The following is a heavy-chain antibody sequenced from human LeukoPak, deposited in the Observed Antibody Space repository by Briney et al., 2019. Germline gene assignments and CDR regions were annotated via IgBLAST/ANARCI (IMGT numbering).Heavy chain of an antibody. J-gene: IGHJ6*03. D-gene: IGHD5-18*01. V-gene: IGHV4-34*01. Sequence: SETLPLTCAVYGGSFSGYYWSWIRQPPGKGLEWIGEINHSGSTNYNPSLKSRVTISVDTSKNQFSLKLSSVTAADTAVYYCARGGYSLYYYYYYYMDVWGKGTTVTVSS. CDR1: GGSFSGYY. CDR2: INHSGST. CDR3: ARGGYSLYYYYYYYMDV.